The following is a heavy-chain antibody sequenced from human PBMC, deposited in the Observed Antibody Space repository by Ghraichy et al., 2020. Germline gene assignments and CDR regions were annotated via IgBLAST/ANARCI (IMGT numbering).Heavy chain of an antibody. D-gene: IGHD1-26*01. J-gene: IGHJ3*02. CDR1: GFTFSSYS. CDR3: ARVDSGSYTYI. CDR2: ISSSSNTI. V-gene: IGHV3-48*02. Sequence: GGSLRLSCAASGFTFSSYSMNWVRQAPGKGLECVSYISSSSNTIYYADSVKGRFTISRDNAKNSLYLQMNSLGDEDTAVYYCARVDSGSYTYIWGQGTMVTVSS.